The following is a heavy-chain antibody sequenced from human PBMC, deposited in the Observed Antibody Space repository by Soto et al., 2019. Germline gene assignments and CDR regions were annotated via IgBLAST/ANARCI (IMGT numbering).Heavy chain of an antibody. D-gene: IGHD3-16*01. CDR2: ISYDGSNK. V-gene: IGHV3-30*03. CDR3: ARRREKFWGP. J-gene: IGHJ5*02. Sequence: GGSLRLSCAASGFTFSSYGMHWVRQAPGKGLEWVAVISYDGSNKYYADSVKGRFTISRDNSKNTLYLQMNSLRAEDTAVYYCARRREKFWGPGAKGPRVPVSS. CDR1: GFTFSSYG.